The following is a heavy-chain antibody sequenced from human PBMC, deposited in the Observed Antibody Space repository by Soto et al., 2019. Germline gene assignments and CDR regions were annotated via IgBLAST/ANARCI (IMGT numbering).Heavy chain of an antibody. D-gene: IGHD6-19*01. V-gene: IGHV1-2*02. CDR2: INPNSGGT. Sequence: QVQLVQSGAEVKKPGASVKVSCKASGYTFTGYYMHWVRQAPGQGLEWMGWINPNSGGTNYAQKFQGRVTMTRDTCISTAYMELSRVRSDDTGVYYCARGVGAQQWLVGVWFDPWGQGTLVTVSS. J-gene: IGHJ5*02. CDR3: ARGVGAQQWLVGVWFDP. CDR1: GYTFTGYY.